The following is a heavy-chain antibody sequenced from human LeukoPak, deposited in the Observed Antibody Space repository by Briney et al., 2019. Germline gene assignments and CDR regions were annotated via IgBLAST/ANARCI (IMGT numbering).Heavy chain of an antibody. V-gene: IGHV3-9*03. CDR1: GFTFDDYA. Sequence: GRSLRLSCAASGFTFDDYAMHWVRQAPGKGLEWVSGISWNSGSIGYADSVKGRFTISRDNAENSLYLQMNSLRAEDMALYYCAREIRYCSSTSCYYFDYWGQGTLVTVSS. CDR2: ISWNSGSI. J-gene: IGHJ4*02. CDR3: AREIRYCSSTSCYYFDY. D-gene: IGHD2-2*01.